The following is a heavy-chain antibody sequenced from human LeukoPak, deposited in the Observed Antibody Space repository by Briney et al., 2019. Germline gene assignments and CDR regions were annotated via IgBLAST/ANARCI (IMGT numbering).Heavy chain of an antibody. J-gene: IGHJ4*02. Sequence: PGGSLRLSCAASGFTFSSYAMHWVRQAPGKGLEWVAFIRYDGSNKYYADSVKGRFTISRDNSKNTLYLQMNSLRAEDTAVYYCAKEHGNPLRYFDYWGQGTLVTVSS. V-gene: IGHV3-30*02. CDR1: GFTFSSYA. CDR2: IRYDGSNK. D-gene: IGHD4-23*01. CDR3: AKEHGNPLRYFDY.